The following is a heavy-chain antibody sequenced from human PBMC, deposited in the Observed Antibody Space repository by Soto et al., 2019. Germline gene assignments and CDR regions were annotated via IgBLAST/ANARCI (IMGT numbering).Heavy chain of an antibody. CDR2: INHAGTT. D-gene: IGHD7-27*01. V-gene: IGHV4-34*01. CDR3: ARGGDWGSS. J-gene: IGHJ5*02. Sequence: QVQLQQWGAGLLKPSETLSLTCAVFGGSLSGDYWSWIRQPPGKGLEWIGEINHAGTTSYNPSLKSRVTISVDRSKNQFSLKLKSVTAAHTAVYYCARGGDWGSSWGQGTLVTVSS. CDR1: GGSLSGDY.